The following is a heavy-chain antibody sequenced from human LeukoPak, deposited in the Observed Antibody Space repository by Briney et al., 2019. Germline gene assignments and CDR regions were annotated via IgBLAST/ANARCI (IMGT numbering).Heavy chain of an antibody. V-gene: IGHV1-18*01. CDR2: ISAYNGNT. CDR3: ARDSMVRASFDP. Sequence: ASVKVSCKASGYTFTSYGISWVRQAPGQGLEWMGWISAYNGNTNYAQKLQGRVTMTRDTSTSTVYMELSSLRSEDTAVYYCARDSMVRASFDPWGQGTLVTVSS. D-gene: IGHD3-10*01. J-gene: IGHJ5*02. CDR1: GYTFTSYG.